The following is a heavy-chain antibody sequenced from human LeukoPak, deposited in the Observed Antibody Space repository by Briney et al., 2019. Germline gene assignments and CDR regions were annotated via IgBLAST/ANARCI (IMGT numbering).Heavy chain of an antibody. CDR1: GFRFSTYT. CDR3: AREDGVVGDSSAFDI. D-gene: IGHD1-26*01. J-gene: IGHJ3*02. CDR2: INGRGNYI. Sequence: PGPSLTLSCAASGFRFSTYTMNCVRQPPGKGLEWVSSINGRGNYIYYADSVKGRFTISRDNAKNSLYLRMNSLRAEDTAVYYCAREDGVVGDSSAFDIWGQGSMVTVSS. V-gene: IGHV3-21*01.